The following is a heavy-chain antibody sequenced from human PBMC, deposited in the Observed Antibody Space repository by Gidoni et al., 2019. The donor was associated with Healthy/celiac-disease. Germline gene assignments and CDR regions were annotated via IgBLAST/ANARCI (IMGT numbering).Heavy chain of an antibody. CDR3: ARARGGTYYYDSSGYDRAFDI. J-gene: IGHJ3*02. D-gene: IGHD3-22*01. CDR2: INPNSGGT. V-gene: IGHV1-2*02. CDR1: GYTFTGYY. Sequence: QVQLVQSGAEVKKPGASVKVSCKASGYTFTGYYMPWVRQAPGQGLEWMGWINPNSGGTNYAQKFQGRVTMTRDTSISTAYMELSRLRSDDTAVYYCARARGGTYYYDSSGYDRAFDIWGQGTMVTVSS.